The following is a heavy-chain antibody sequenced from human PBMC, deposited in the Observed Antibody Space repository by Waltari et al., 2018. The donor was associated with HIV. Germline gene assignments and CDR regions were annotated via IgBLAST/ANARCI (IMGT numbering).Heavy chain of an antibody. Sequence: EVQLVESGGGLVQPGWSLRLSCAASGFTVSSNYMRWVRPAPGKGLEWVSVIYSGGSTYYADSVKGRFTISRDNSKNTLYLQMNSLRAEDTAVYYCASHRIVVVHDAFDIWGQGTMVTVSS. CDR1: GFTVSSNY. J-gene: IGHJ3*02. CDR3: ASHRIVVVHDAFDI. V-gene: IGHV3-66*02. D-gene: IGHD3-22*01. CDR2: IYSGGST.